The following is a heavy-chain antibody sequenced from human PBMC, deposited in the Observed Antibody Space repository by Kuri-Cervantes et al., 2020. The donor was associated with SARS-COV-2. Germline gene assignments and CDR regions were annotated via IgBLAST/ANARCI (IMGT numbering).Heavy chain of an antibody. D-gene: IGHD3-3*01. V-gene: IGHV1-2*02. CDR1: GYTFTGYY. J-gene: IGHJ5*02. CDR3: ARETYYDFWSGLNWFDP. CDR2: INPNSGGT. Sequence: ASVKVSCKASGYTFTGYYMHWVRQAPGQGLEWMGWINPNSGGTNYAQKFQGRVTMTRDTSISTAYMELSRLRSDDTAVYYCARETYYDFWSGLNWFDPWGQGTLVTVSS.